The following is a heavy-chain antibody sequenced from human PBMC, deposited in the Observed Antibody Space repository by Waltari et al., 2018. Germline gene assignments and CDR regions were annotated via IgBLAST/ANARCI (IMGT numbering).Heavy chain of an antibody. J-gene: IGHJ4*02. D-gene: IGHD1-20*01. V-gene: IGHV3-23*01. CDR1: GITFSNYA. CDR2: MTVGDDT. CDR3: ATPFYNWDDPLHS. Sequence: EVQLLESGGDLVQPGGSLRLSCAASGITFSNYAINWVRLAPGTGLEWGSAMTVGDDTYYADSVKGRFTISRDTSKDTVHLQMNGLRAEDTAVYYCATPFYNWDDPLHSWGQGTLVTVSS.